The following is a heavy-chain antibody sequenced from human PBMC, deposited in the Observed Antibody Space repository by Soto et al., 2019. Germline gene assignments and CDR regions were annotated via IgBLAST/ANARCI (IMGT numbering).Heavy chain of an antibody. J-gene: IGHJ4*02. Sequence: SETLSLTCSLYSGSLSGYYWSWIRQAPGKGLEWIGEISPSGTTNYSPSLKSRVSISVDASKNQFSLNLTSLTAADMAVYSCARAPKVSGSSQKRSDFWGQGSLVTVSS. V-gene: IGHV4-34*01. D-gene: IGHD6-6*01. CDR3: ARAPKVSGSSQKRSDF. CDR2: ISPSGTT. CDR1: SGSLSGYY.